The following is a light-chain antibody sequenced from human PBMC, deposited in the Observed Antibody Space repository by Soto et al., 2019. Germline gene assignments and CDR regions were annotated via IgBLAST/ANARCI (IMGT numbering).Light chain of an antibody. CDR3: CSYAGSPDV. CDR2: EVS. Sequence: QSALTQPASVSGSPGQSITISCTGTSSDVGSYNLVSWYQQHPGKAPKLVIYEVSKRPSGVSDRFSGCKSGNTASLTISGLQAEDEADYYCCSYAGSPDVFGTGTKVTVL. CDR1: SSDVGSYNL. J-gene: IGLJ1*01. V-gene: IGLV2-23*02.